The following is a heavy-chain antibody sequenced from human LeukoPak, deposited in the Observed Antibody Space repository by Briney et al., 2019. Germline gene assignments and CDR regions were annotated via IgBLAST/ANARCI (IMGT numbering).Heavy chain of an antibody. Sequence: GGSLRLSCEASGFTFTTYAMQWVRQVPGKGLDWVAVISYDGTYMYYADSVKGRFTISRDNSKNTLYLQMNSLRAEDTAVYYCANVWGVVVAARFWGKGTTVTISS. V-gene: IGHV3-30*04. D-gene: IGHD2-15*01. CDR1: GFTFTTYA. J-gene: IGHJ6*04. CDR3: ANVWGVVVAARF. CDR2: ISYDGTYM.